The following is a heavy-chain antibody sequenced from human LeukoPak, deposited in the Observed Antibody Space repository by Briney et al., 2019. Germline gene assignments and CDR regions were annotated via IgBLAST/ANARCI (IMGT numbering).Heavy chain of an antibody. V-gene: IGHV4-38-2*02. CDR1: GYSISSGYY. J-gene: IGHJ5*02. CDR3: ARVGLLQTPDP. Sequence: PSETLSLTCTVSGYSISSGYYWGWIRQPPGKGLEWIGSIYHSGSTYYNPSLKSRVTISVDTSKNQFSLKLSSVTAADTAVYYCARVGLLQTPDPWGQGTLVTVSS. CDR2: IYHSGST. D-gene: IGHD2-15*01.